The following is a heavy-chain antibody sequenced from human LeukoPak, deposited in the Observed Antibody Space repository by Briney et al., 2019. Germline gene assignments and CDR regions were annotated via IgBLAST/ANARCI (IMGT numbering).Heavy chain of an antibody. CDR1: GFTFSSYD. J-gene: IGHJ3*02. D-gene: IGHD6-13*01. CDR3: ARGSKTLIAAAGTDDAFDI. CDR2: IGTAGDT. V-gene: IGHV3-13*01. Sequence: PGGSLRLSCAASGFTFSSYDMHWVRQATGKGLEWVSAIGTAGDTCYPGSVKGRFTISRENAKNSLYLQMNSLRAGDTAVYYCARGSKTLIAAAGTDDAFDIWGQGTMVTVSS.